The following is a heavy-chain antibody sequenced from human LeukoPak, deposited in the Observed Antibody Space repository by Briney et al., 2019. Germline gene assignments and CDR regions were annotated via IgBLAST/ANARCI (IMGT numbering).Heavy chain of an antibody. CDR3: ARLGDGYKFDC. D-gene: IGHD5-24*01. CDR1: GLTFSSYS. J-gene: IGHJ4*02. V-gene: IGHV3-21*01. CDR2: ISSSSSYI. Sequence: GGSLRLSCAASGLTFSSYSMNWVRQAPGKGLEWVSSISSSSSYIYYADSVKGRFTISRDNAKNSLYLQMNSLRAEDTAVYYCARLGDGYKFDCWGQGTLVTVSS.